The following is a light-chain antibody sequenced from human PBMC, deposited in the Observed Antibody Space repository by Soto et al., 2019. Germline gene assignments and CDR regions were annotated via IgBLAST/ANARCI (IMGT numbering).Light chain of an antibody. CDR1: QTIMTEY. CDR3: EQYSRSPTLT. J-gene: IGKJ1*01. V-gene: IGKV3-20*01. Sequence: VVLTQSPDTLSLSPRERAPLPCGGTQTIMTEYLAWYRQKPGQAGGVLMYGASKRAAGVPDRFRGSGSGTDFTLTISRLEPEDFAVYYCEQYSRSPTLTFGPGTKVDIK. CDR2: GAS.